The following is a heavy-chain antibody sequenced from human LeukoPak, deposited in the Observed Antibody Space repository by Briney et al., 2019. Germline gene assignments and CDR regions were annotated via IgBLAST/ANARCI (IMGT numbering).Heavy chain of an antibody. J-gene: IGHJ5*02. D-gene: IGHD5-12*01. Sequence: SGTLSLTCTVSGGSIGSSSNYWGWIRQPPGKGLEWIGTIYSTGNTYYNLSLKSRLTISVDTSKNQFSLKLSSVTAADTAVYYCARGGESGYDTWGQGSLVTVSS. V-gene: IGHV4-39*01. CDR1: GGSIGSSSNY. CDR3: ARGGESGYDT. CDR2: IYSTGNT.